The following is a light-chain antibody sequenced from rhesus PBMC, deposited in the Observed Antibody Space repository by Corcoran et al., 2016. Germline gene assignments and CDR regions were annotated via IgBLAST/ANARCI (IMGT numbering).Light chain of an antibody. Sequence: DIQMTQSPSSLSASVGDTVTITCRASQSINNWLDWHQQKPGKAPRLLIYKASTLQGGVHSRFSGSGSGTDFTLTLISLQPEDFATYCFLPYSGSPYSFGQGTKVEIQ. CDR2: KAS. J-gene: IGKJ2*01. CDR3: LPYSGSPYS. CDR1: QSINNW. V-gene: IGKV1-22*01.